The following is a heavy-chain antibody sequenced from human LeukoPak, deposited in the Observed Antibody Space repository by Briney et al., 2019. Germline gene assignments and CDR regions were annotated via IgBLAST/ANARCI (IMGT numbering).Heavy chain of an antibody. Sequence: ASVKVSCKASGYTFTSYGISWVRQAPGQGLEWMGWIRAYNGNTNYAQKLQGRVTMTTDTSTSTAYMELRSLRSDDTAVYYCARGRGSGWHYYYYGMDVWGQGTTVTVSS. CDR2: IRAYNGNT. D-gene: IGHD6-19*01. V-gene: IGHV1-18*01. CDR1: GYTFTSYG. J-gene: IGHJ6*02. CDR3: ARGRGSGWHYYYYGMDV.